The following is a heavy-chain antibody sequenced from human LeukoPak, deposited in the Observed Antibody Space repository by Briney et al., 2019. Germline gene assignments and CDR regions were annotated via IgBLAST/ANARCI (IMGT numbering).Heavy chain of an antibody. Sequence: PSQTLSLTCTVSGGSTSSGGYYWSWIRQPPGKGLEWIGYIYHSGSTYYNPSLKSRVTISVDTSKNQFSLKLSSVTAADTAVYYCARLNSVNYDFWSGYYTGGSDFDYWGQGTLVTVSS. V-gene: IGHV4-30-2*03. CDR1: GGSTSSGGYY. CDR3: ARLNSVNYDFWSGYYTGGSDFDY. CDR2: IYHSGST. D-gene: IGHD3-3*01. J-gene: IGHJ4*02.